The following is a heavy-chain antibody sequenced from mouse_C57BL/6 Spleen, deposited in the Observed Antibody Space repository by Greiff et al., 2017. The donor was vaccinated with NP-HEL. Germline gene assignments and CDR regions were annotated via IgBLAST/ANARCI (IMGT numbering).Heavy chain of an antibody. CDR2: INPYNGDT. CDR3: ARSAASYYGSSYFDY. D-gene: IGHD1-1*01. Sequence: EVQLQQSGPELVKPGDSVKISCKASGYSFTGYFMNWVMQSHGKSLEWIGRINPYNGDTFYNQKFKGKATLTVDKSSSTAHMELRSLTSEDSAVYYCARSAASYYGSSYFDYWGQGTTLTVSS. CDR1: GYSFTGYF. V-gene: IGHV1-20*01. J-gene: IGHJ2*01.